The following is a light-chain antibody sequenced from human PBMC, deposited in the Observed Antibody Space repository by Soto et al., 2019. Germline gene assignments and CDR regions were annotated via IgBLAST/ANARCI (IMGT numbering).Light chain of an antibody. Sequence: DIVLTQSPGTLSLSPGERATLSCRTSQSVSSIYVAWYQQKPGQAPRPLIYGASSRATDIPDRFSGSGSGTDFTLTISRLEPEDFAVYFCQHYGSSSWTFGQGTKVEIK. J-gene: IGKJ1*01. CDR1: QSVSSIY. CDR3: QHYGSSSWT. V-gene: IGKV3-20*01. CDR2: GAS.